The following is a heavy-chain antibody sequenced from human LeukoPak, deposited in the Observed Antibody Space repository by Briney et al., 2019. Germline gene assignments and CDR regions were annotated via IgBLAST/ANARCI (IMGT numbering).Heavy chain of an antibody. CDR3: ARGNIVVVPAAIQGCYYFDY. CDR1: GGSFTGYY. D-gene: IGHD2-2*02. V-gene: IGHV4-34*01. J-gene: IGHJ4*02. Sequence: SETLSLTCAVHGGSFTGYYWSWIRQPPGKGLEWIGEINHSGGTNYNPSLKSRVTISVDTSKNQFSLKLSSVTAADTAVYYCARGNIVVVPAAIQGCYYFDYWGQGTLVTVSS. CDR2: INHSGGT.